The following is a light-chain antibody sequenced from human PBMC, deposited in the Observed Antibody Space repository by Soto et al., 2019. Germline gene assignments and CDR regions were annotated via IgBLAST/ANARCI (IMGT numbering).Light chain of an antibody. CDR2: NGR. CDR3: QVRESPSYHAVV. Sequence: SYELTQPPSVSVAPGQTASITCGGDNIGTKGVHWYQQKPGQAPELVVYNGRDRPSGIPERFSGSNSGNTATLTITRVEAGDEADFYCQVRESPSYHAVVFGGGTKLTVL. J-gene: IGLJ3*02. V-gene: IGLV3-21*02. CDR1: NIGTKG.